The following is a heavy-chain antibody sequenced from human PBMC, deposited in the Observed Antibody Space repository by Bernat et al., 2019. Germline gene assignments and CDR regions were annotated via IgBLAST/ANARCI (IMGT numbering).Heavy chain of an antibody. CDR1: GFTFSSYW. J-gene: IGHJ4*02. V-gene: IGHV3-7*01. CDR2: IKQDGSEK. Sequence: EVQLVESGGGLVQPGGSLRLSCAASGFTFSSYWMSWVRQAPGKGLEWVANIKQDGSEKSYVDSVKGRFTSSRDNAKNSLYLQMNSLRAEDTAVYYCARDAKLQRGKFDYWGQGTLVTVSS. CDR3: ARDAKLQRGKFDY.